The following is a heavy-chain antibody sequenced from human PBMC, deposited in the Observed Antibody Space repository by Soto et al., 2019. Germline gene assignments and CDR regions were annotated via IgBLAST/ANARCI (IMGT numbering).Heavy chain of an antibody. CDR2: ISSSSSYI. Sequence: GGSLRLSCAASGFTFSSYSMNWVRQAPGKGLEWVSSISSSSSYIYYADSVKGRFTISRDNSKNTLYLQMNSLRAEDTAVYYCAKYASSSWSLFDYWGQGTLVTVSS. J-gene: IGHJ4*02. CDR1: GFTFSSYS. D-gene: IGHD6-13*01. V-gene: IGHV3-21*04. CDR3: AKYASSSWSLFDY.